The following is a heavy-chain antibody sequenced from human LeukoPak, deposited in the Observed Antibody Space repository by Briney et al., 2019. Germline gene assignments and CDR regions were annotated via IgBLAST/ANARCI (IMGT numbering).Heavy chain of an antibody. D-gene: IGHD3-3*01. Sequence: ASVKVSCKASGYTFTGYYMHWVRQAPGQGLEWMGWINPNSGGTNYAQEFQGRVTMTRDTSISTAYMELSRLRSDDTAVYYCARDTYGFWSGYTDYWGQGTLVTVSS. CDR1: GYTFTGYY. CDR3: ARDTYGFWSGYTDY. CDR2: INPNSGGT. V-gene: IGHV1-2*02. J-gene: IGHJ4*02.